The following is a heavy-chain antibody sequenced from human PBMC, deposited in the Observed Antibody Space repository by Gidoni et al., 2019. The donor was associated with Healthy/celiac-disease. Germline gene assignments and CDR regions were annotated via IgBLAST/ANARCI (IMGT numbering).Heavy chain of an antibody. Sequence: QLQLQESGPGLVKPSETLSLTCTVSGGSISSSSYYWGWIRQPPGKGLEWIGSIYYSGSTYYNPSLKRRVTISGDTSKNQFSLKLSSVTAADTAVYYCARGRGYSYGIDYWGQGTLVTVSS. J-gene: IGHJ4*02. CDR1: GGSISSSSYY. CDR2: IYYSGST. D-gene: IGHD5-18*01. CDR3: ARGRGYSYGIDY. V-gene: IGHV4-39*01.